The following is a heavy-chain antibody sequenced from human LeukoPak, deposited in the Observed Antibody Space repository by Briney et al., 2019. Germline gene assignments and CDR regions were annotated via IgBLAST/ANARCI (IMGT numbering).Heavy chain of an antibody. CDR1: GFTFSNYW. CDR3: ARGSGWLIDQ. J-gene: IGHJ4*02. Sequence: GGSLRLSCAASGFTFSNYWMSWVRQAPGKGLEWVAIIKQDGSEDFYVDSLKGRFTISRDNAENSLFLQLSSLRVEDTAVYYCARGSGWLIDQWGQGTLVTVSS. CDR2: IKQDGSED. D-gene: IGHD6-19*01. V-gene: IGHV3-7*05.